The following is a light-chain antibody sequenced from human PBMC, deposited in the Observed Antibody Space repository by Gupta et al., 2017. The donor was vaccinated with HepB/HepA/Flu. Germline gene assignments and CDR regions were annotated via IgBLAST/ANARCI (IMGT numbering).Light chain of an antibody. CDR1: SSDVGGYNY. CDR2: DVS. V-gene: IGLV2-14*01. J-gene: IGLJ1*01. CDR3: SSYTSSSTPLNV. Sequence: QSDLTQPAPVPGSPGQSITISCTGTSSDVGGYNYVSWYQQHPGKAPKLMIYDVSNRPSGVSNRFSGSKSGNTASLTISGLQAEDEADYYCSSYTSSSTPLNVFGTGTKVTVL.